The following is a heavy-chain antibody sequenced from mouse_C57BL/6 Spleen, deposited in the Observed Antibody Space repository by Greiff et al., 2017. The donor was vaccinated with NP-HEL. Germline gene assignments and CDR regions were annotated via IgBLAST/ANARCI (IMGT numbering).Heavy chain of an antibody. D-gene: IGHD1-1*01. CDR3: ARRGPATVASMDY. CDR1: GYTFTSYW. V-gene: IGHV1-69*01. J-gene: IGHJ4*01. Sequence: QVQLKQPGAELVMPGASVKLSCKASGYTFTSYWMHWVKQRPGQGLEWIGEIDPSDSYTNYNQKFKGKSTLTVDKSSSTAYMQLSSLTSEDSAVYYCARRGPATVASMDYWGQGTSVTVSS. CDR2: IDPSDSYT.